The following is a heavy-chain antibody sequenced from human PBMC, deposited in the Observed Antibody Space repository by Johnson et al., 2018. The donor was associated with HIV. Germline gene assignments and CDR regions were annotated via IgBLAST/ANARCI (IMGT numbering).Heavy chain of an antibody. V-gene: IGHV3-30-3*01. J-gene: IGHJ3*02. D-gene: IGHD2-2*01. CDR1: GFTFSSYA. CDR2: ISYDGSNK. CDR3: ASCERESSWRGAFDI. Sequence: QVQLVESGGGVVQPGRSLRLSCAASGFTFSSYAMHWVRQAPGKGLEWVAVISYDGSNKYYADSVKGRFTISRDNSTNTLYLQMNSLRAEDTAVYYCASCERESSWRGAFDIWGQGTMVTVSS.